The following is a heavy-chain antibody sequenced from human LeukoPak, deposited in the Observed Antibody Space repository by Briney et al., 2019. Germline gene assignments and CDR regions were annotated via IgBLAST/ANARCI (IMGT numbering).Heavy chain of an antibody. Sequence: SETLSLTCTVSGGSISSYYWSWIRQPPGKGLEWIGYINYSGSTNYNPSLKRRVTMSVDTSKNQFSLKLSSLTAADTALYYRARQGLQDYVYFDHWRQGSLVSVSS. CDR3: ARQGLQDYVYFDH. D-gene: IGHD4-17*01. V-gene: IGHV4-59*01. J-gene: IGHJ4*02. CDR2: INYSGST. CDR1: GGSISSYY.